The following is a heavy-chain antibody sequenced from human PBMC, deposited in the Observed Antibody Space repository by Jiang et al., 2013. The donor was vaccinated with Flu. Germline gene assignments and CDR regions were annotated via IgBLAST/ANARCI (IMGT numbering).Heavy chain of an antibody. CDR2: ISAYNGNT. Sequence: GAEVKKPGASVKVSCKASGYTFTSYGISWVRQAPGQGLEWMGWISAYNGNTNYAQKLQGRVTISADQSTSTVYMELSSLRYEDTAVYYCIKGPVGAFDSWGQGTQVTVSS. CDR1: GYTFTSYG. J-gene: IGHJ4*02. V-gene: IGHV1-18*01. D-gene: IGHD3-16*01. CDR3: IKGPVGAFDS.